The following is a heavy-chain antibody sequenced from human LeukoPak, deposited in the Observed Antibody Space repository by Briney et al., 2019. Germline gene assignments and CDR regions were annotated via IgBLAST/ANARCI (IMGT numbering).Heavy chain of an antibody. CDR2: IGSSGDNA. D-gene: IGHD5-18*01. CDR1: GFAFSFNA. V-gene: IGHV3-23*01. Sequence: PGGSLRLSCAASGFAFSFNAMTWVRQAPGKGLEWVSAIGSSGDNAYYADPVKGRFTISRDNSRNTLYLQMNSLRAEDTAIYYCASFKDGYLYNCFDPRGQGTLVTVSS. J-gene: IGHJ5*02. CDR3: ASFKDGYLYNCFDP.